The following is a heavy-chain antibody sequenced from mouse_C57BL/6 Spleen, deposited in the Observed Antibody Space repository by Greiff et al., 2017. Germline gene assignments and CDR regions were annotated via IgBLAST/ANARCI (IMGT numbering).Heavy chain of an antibody. V-gene: IGHV1-55*01. D-gene: IGHD1-1*02. CDR3: ARGVARRYFDV. J-gene: IGHJ1*03. CDR2: IYPGSGST. CDR1: GYTFPSYW. Sequence: QVQLQQPGTELVKPGASVKLSCKASGYTFPSYWMHWVKQRPGQGLEWIGDIYPGSGSTNYNEKFKSKATLTVDTSSSTAYMQLSSLTSEDSAVYYCARGVARRYFDVWGTGTAVTVSS.